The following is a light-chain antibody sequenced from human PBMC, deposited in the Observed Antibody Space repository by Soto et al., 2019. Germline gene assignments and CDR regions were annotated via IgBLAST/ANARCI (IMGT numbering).Light chain of an antibody. V-gene: IGKV3-20*01. CDR1: QSVSSSY. CDR2: GAS. J-gene: IGKJ1*01. Sequence: EIVLTQSPGTLSLSPGEIATLSCSASQSVSSSYLAWYQQKPGQAPRLLIYGASSRATGIPDRFSGSGSGTDFTLTISRLEPEDFAVYYCQQYGSSQTFGQGTKVDIK. CDR3: QQYGSSQT.